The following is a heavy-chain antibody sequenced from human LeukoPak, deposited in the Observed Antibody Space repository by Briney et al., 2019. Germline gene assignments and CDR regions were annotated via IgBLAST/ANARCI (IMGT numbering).Heavy chain of an antibody. CDR3: ARAYRSSWAYYYPYYMDV. V-gene: IGHV3-7*01. CDR1: GFTFSSYW. Sequence: PGGSLRLSCAASGFTFSSYWMSWVGQAPGKGLEWVANIKQDGSEKYYVDSVKGRFTISRDNAKNPVYLQMNSLRAEDTAVYYCARAYRSSWAYYYPYYMDVWGKETTVSVS. J-gene: IGHJ6*03. CDR2: IKQDGSEK. D-gene: IGHD6-13*01.